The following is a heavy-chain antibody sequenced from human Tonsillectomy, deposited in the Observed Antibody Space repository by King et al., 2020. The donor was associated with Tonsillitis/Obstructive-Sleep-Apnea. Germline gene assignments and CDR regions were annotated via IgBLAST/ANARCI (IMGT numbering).Heavy chain of an antibody. CDR3: AGILRRGAFDI. D-gene: IGHD4-17*01. CDR1: GGSISSSSYY. CDR2: IYYSGST. J-gene: IGHJ3*02. V-gene: IGHV4-39*01. Sequence: PQLQESGPGLVKPSETLSLTCTVSGGSISSSSYYWGWIRQPPGKGLEWIGIIYYSGSTYYNPSLKSRVTISVDTSKNQFSLKLSSVTAADTAVYYFAGILRRGAFDIWGQGTMVTVSS.